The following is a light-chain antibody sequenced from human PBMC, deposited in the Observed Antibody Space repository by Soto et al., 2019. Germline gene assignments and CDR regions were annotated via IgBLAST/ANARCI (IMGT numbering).Light chain of an antibody. V-gene: IGKV1-5*03. CDR1: QSISSW. CDR2: KAS. J-gene: IGKJ1*01. CDR3: QQYNSYRT. Sequence: IQMTQSPSTLSASVGARVTITCRASQSISSWLAWYQQKPGKAPNLLIYKASSLESGVPSRFSGSASGTLSTPTISSLHPDYVATYYCQQYNSYRTFGQGTKVEIK.